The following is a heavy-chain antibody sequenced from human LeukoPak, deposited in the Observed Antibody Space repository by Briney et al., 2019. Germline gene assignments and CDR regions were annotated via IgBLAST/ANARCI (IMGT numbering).Heavy chain of an antibody. D-gene: IGHD3-9*01. V-gene: IGHV3-23*01. CDR2: ISGSGGST. Sequence: SGGSLRLSCAASGFTFSSYAMSWVRQAPGKGLEWVSAISGSGGSTYYADSVKGRFTISRDNSKNTLYLQMNSLRAEDTAVYYCAKNFGLRYFDWYGGDDAFDIWGQGTMVTVSS. CDR1: GFTFSSYA. J-gene: IGHJ3*02. CDR3: AKNFGLRYFDWYGGDDAFDI.